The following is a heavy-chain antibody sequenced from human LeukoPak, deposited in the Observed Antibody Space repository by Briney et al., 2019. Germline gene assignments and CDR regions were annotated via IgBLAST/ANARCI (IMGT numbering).Heavy chain of an antibody. CDR1: GGSISSYY. D-gene: IGHD3-22*01. V-gene: IGHV4-59*01. CDR3: ARDKSGMIVV. J-gene: IGHJ4*02. CDR2: IYYSGST. Sequence: SETLSLTCTVSGGSISSYYWSWIRQPPGKGLEWIGYIYYSGSTNYNPSLKSRVTISVDTSKNQFSLKLSSVTAADTAVYYCARDKSGMIVVRGQGTLVTVSS.